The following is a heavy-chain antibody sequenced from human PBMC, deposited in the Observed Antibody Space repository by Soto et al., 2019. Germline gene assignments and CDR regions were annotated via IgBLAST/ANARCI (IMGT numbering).Heavy chain of an antibody. Sequence: QVQLVQSGAEVKKPGSSVKVSCKASGGTFSSYAISWVRQAPGQGLEWMGGIIPICGTADYAQKFQGRVTITANESTSTAYMELSSLRSEDTAVYYCACTVSNYYYYGMDVWGQGTTVTVSS. D-gene: IGHD2-8*01. J-gene: IGHJ6*02. CDR3: ACTVSNYYYYGMDV. V-gene: IGHV1-69*12. CDR1: GGTFSSYA. CDR2: IIPICGTA.